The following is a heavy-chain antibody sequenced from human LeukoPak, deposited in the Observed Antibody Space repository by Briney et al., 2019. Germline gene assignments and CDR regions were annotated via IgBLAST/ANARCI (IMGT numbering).Heavy chain of an antibody. Sequence: GGSLRLSCAASGFTFSSYAISWVRQAPGQGLEWMGGIIPIFGTANYAQKFQGRVTITADESTSTAYMELSSLRSEDTAVYYCARASPNAIHAYWGQGTLVTVSS. J-gene: IGHJ4*02. CDR3: ARASPNAIHAY. CDR1: GFTFSSYA. D-gene: IGHD2-2*01. V-gene: IGHV1-69*01. CDR2: IIPIFGTA.